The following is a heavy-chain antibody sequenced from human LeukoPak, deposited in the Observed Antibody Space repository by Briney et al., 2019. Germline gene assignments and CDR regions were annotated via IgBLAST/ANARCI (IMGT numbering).Heavy chain of an antibody. J-gene: IGHJ3*02. D-gene: IGHD6-13*01. CDR2: IYTSGST. CDR1: GGSISSYY. CDR3: ARDRSIAAAGDGDAFDI. V-gene: IGHV4-4*07. Sequence: SETLSLTCTVSGGSISSYYWSWIRQPAGKGLEWIGRIYTSGSTNYNPSLKSRVTMSVDTSKNQFSLKLSSVTAADTAVYYCARDRSIAAAGDGDAFDIWGQGTMVTVSS.